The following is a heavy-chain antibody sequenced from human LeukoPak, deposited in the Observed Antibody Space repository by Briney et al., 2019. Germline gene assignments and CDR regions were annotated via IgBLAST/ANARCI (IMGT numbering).Heavy chain of an antibody. CDR3: ARAGAIWFGPQHYFDY. J-gene: IGHJ4*02. CDR2: INPNSGGT. Sequence: EASVKVSCKASGYTFTGYYMHWVRQAPGQGLEWMGWINPNSGGTNYAQKFQGRVTMTRDTSISTAYMELSRLRSDDTAVYYCARAGAIWFGPQHYFDYWGQGTLVTVSS. D-gene: IGHD3-10*01. CDR1: GYTFTGYY. V-gene: IGHV1-2*02.